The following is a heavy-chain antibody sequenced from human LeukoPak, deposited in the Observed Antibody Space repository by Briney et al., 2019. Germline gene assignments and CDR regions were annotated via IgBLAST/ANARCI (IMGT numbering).Heavy chain of an antibody. V-gene: IGHV4-4*02. CDR3: ARLSDRDPQHWFDP. D-gene: IGHD2/OR15-2a*01. Sequence: SETLSLTCAVSGGSISSSNWWSWVRQPPGKGLEWIGEIYHSGSTNYNPSLKSRLTLSVDTSKNQFSLKLGSVTAADTSVYYCARLSDRDPQHWFDPWGQGILVTVSS. CDR1: GGSISSSNW. CDR2: IYHSGST. J-gene: IGHJ5*02.